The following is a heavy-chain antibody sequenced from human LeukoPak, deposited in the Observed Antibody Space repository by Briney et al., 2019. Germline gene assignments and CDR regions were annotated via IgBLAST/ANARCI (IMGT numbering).Heavy chain of an antibody. CDR1: GYTFTGCY. CDR2: INPNSGGT. V-gene: IGHV1-2*02. Sequence: GASVKVSCKASGYTFTGCYMHWVRQAPGQGLEWMGWINPNSGGTNYAQKFQGRVTMTRDTSISTAYMELSRLRSDDTAVYYCAREPHDILTGYYFGYWGQGTLVTVSS. D-gene: IGHD3-9*01. J-gene: IGHJ4*02. CDR3: AREPHDILTGYYFGY.